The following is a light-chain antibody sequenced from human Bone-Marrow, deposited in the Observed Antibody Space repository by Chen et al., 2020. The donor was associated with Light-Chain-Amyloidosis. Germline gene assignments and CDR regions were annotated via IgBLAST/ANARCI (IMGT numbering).Light chain of an antibody. Sequence: QSVLTQPPSVSGAPGQRVTISCTGTSSNIGAGYDVHWYQQLPGAAPKLLISAITNRPAGVPDRFSASASGTSASLAITGLQADDEADYYCQAYVSKLDLVFGGGTKVTVL. CDR3: QAYVSKLDLV. CDR2: AIT. J-gene: IGLJ2*01. CDR1: SSNIGAGYD. V-gene: IGLV1-40*01.